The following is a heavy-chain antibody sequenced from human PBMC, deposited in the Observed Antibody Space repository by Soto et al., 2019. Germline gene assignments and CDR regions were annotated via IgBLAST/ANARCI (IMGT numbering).Heavy chain of an antibody. CDR3: ARVGRGVAAAGSYFYGMDV. CDR2: IIPIFGTA. Sequence: QVQLVQSGAEVKKPGSSVKVSCKASGGTFSSYAISWVRQAPGQGLEWMGGIIPIFGTANYAQKFQGRVTITADKSTSTAYTELSSLRSEDTAVYYCARVGRGVAAAGSYFYGMDVWGQGTTVTVSS. D-gene: IGHD6-13*01. J-gene: IGHJ6*02. CDR1: GGTFSSYA. V-gene: IGHV1-69*06.